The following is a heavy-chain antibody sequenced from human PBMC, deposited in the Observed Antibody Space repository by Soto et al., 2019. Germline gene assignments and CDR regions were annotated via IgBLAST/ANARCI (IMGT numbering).Heavy chain of an antibody. Sequence: GGSLRLSCAASGFTFSTYALSWVRQGPGTGLEWVSAISGSGGSTYYADSVRGRFTISRDNSKNTLYLQMNSLRAEDTAVYYCAKGITIFGVGEYYFDYWGQGTLVTVS. CDR1: GFTFSTYA. CDR3: AKGITIFGVGEYYFDY. V-gene: IGHV3-23*01. D-gene: IGHD3-3*01. CDR2: ISGSGGST. J-gene: IGHJ4*02.